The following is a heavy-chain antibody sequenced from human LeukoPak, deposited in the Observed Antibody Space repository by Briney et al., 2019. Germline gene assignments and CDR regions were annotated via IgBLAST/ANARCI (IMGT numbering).Heavy chain of an antibody. Sequence: PSETLSLTCAVYGGSFSGYYWSWIRQPPGKGLEWIGEINHSGSTNYNPSLKSRVTISVDTSKNQFSLKLSSVTAADTAVYYCARGTPGRGWYYYYYGMDAWGQGTTVTVSS. D-gene: IGHD6-19*01. CDR2: INHSGST. J-gene: IGHJ6*02. CDR3: ARGTPGRGWYYYYYGMDA. V-gene: IGHV4-34*01. CDR1: GGSFSGYY.